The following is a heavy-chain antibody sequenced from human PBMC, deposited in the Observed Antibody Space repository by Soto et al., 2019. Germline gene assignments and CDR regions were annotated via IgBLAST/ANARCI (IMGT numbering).Heavy chain of an antibody. V-gene: IGHV4-59*08. CDR2: IHYSGST. D-gene: IGHD3-3*01. Sequence: SETLSLTCTVSSGSISSYYWSWIRQPPGKGLEWIGYIHYSGSTKYNPSLKSRVTISADTSKNQFSLKLSSVTAADTAVYYCARGHYDYWSGSFAIIDYWGQGTLVIVSS. CDR1: SGSISSYY. J-gene: IGHJ4*02. CDR3: ARGHYDYWSGSFAIIDY.